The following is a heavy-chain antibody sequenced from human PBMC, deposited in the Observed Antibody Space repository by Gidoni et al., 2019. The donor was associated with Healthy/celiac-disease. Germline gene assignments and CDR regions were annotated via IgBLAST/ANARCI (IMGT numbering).Heavy chain of an antibody. D-gene: IGHD1-7*01. V-gene: IGHV4-31*03. CDR3: ARNYGHATNWFDP. J-gene: IGHJ5*02. Sequence: QVQLQESGPGLVKPSQTLSLTCTVSGGSISSGGYYWSWLRQHPGKGLEWIGYIYYSGSTYYNPSLKSRVTISVDTSKNQFSLKLSSVTAADTAVYYCARNYGHATNWFDPWGQGTLVTVSS. CDR2: IYYSGST. CDR1: GGSISSGGYY.